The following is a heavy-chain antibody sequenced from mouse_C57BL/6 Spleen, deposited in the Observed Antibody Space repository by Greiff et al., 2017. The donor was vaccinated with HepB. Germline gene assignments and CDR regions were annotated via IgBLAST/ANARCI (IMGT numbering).Heavy chain of an antibody. CDR1: GYTFTGYW. CDR2: ILPGSGST. J-gene: IGHJ2*01. Sequence: QVQLQQSGAELMKPGASVKLSCKATGYTFTGYWIEWVKQRPGHGLEWIGEILPGSGSTNYNEKFKGKATLTADTSSNTAYMQLSSLTTEDSAIYYWAIGLTTVVATGFDYWGRGTTLPVSS. CDR3: AIGLTTVVATGFDY. V-gene: IGHV1-9*01. D-gene: IGHD1-1*01.